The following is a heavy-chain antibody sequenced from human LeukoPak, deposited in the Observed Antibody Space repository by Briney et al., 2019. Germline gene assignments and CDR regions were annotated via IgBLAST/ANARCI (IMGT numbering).Heavy chain of an antibody. CDR2: ISYDGSNK. CDR3: ARWPYSSSYYFDY. Sequence: PGGSLRLSCAASGFTFSSYAMHWVRQAPGKGLEWVAVISYDGSNKYYADSVKGRFTISRDNSKNTLYLKMNSLRAEDTAVYYCARWPYSSSYYFDYWGQGTLVTVSS. CDR1: GFTFSSYA. D-gene: IGHD6-6*01. V-gene: IGHV3-30-3*01. J-gene: IGHJ4*02.